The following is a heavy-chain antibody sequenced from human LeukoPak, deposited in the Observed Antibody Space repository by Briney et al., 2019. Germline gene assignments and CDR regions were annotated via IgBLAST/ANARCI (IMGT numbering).Heavy chain of an antibody. J-gene: IGHJ4*02. CDR3: ATVKRGSREEGLVY. CDR1: GYTLTELS. D-gene: IGHD2-15*01. V-gene: IGHV1-24*01. Sequence: ASVKVSCKVSGYTLTELSMHWVRQAPGKGLEWMGGFDPEDGETIYAQKFQGRVTMTEDTSTDTAYMELSSLRSEDTAVYYCATVKRGSREEGLVYWGQGTLVTVSS. CDR2: FDPEDGET.